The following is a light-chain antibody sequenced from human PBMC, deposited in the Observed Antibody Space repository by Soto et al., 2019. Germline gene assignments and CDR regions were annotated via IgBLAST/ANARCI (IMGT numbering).Light chain of an antibody. J-gene: IGLJ1*01. CDR2: EVS. CDR3: SSYANGGSRA. CDR1: SSDVGGYNY. V-gene: IGLV2-14*01. Sequence: QSALTQPASVSGSPVQSITISCTGASSDVGGYNYVSWYQQYPGKAPKLMIYEVSNRPSGISDRFSASKSGNTASLTISGLQAEDEADYYCSSYANGGSRAFGTGTKVTVL.